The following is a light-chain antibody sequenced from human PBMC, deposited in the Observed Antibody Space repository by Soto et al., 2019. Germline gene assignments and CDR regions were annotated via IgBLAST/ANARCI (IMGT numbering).Light chain of an antibody. CDR1: QSVSSSF. J-gene: IGKJ5*01. Sequence: EIVLTQSPGTLSFSPGERATLSCRASQSVSSSFLAWYQQKVGQAPRLLIYGASSRATGIPDRFSGSGSGTDLTITISRLEPEDFEVYYCQQYGSSPRTFGQGTRLEI. CDR3: QQYGSSPRT. V-gene: IGKV3-20*01. CDR2: GAS.